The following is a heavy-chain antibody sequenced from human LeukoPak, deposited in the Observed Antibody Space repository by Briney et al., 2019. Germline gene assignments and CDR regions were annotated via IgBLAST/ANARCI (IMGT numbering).Heavy chain of an antibody. CDR3: ARLSGSYRSGNFDY. CDR2: IYSGDSDT. CDR1: GYSFTGYW. D-gene: IGHD1-26*01. V-gene: IGHV5-51*01. Sequence: GESLKISCKGSGYSFTGYWIGWVRQVPGKGLELMGIIYSGDSDTRYSPSFQGQVTISADKSISTAYLQWSSLKASDTAMYYCARLSGSYRSGNFDYWGQGTLVTVSS. J-gene: IGHJ4*02.